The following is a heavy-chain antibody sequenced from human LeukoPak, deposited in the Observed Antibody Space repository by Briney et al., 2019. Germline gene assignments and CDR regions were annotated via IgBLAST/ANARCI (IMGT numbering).Heavy chain of an antibody. J-gene: IGHJ5*02. CDR1: GYSISSGYY. CDR2: TGST. Sequence: SETLSLTCTVSGYSISSGYYWGWIRQPPGKGLEWIGSTGSTYYNPSLKSRLTISADTSKNQFSLKLSSATAADTAVYYCARGHDYGGNYWFDPWGQGTLVTVSS. D-gene: IGHD4-23*01. CDR3: ARGHDYGGNYWFDP. V-gene: IGHV4-38-2*02.